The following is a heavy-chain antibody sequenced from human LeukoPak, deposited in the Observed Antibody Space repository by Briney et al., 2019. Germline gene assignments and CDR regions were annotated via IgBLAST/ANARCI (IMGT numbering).Heavy chain of an antibody. CDR1: GFTFSSYA. J-gene: IGHJ4*02. V-gene: IGHV3-21*01. Sequence: GGSLRLSCAASGFTFSSYAMTWVRQAPGKGLEWVSSISSSGAAIYYADSVKGRFTISRDNAKNSLYLQMNSLRAEDTAVYYCAREDIYSYGLNYWGQGTLVTVSS. CDR3: AREDIYSYGLNY. D-gene: IGHD5-18*01. CDR2: ISSSGAAI.